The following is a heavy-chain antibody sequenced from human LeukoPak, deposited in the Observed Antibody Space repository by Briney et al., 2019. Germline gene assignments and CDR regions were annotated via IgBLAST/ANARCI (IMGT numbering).Heavy chain of an antibody. J-gene: IGHJ5*02. D-gene: IGHD2-2*01. CDR2: ITAYNGKT. CDR1: GYTFTSYG. V-gene: IGHV1-18*01. Sequence: ASVKVSCTASGYTFTSYGISWVRQARGQGLEWMGWITAYNGKTNYAQKLQGRVTMTTDTSTSTAYMELRSLRSDDTAVYYCAREPLPYCSSTSCHGFGFDPWGQGTLVTVSS. CDR3: AREPLPYCSSTSCHGFGFDP.